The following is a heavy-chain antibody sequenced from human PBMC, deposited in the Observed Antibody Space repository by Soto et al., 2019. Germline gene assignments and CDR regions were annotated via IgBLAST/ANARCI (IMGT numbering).Heavy chain of an antibody. V-gene: IGHV4-34*01. Sequence: SETLSLTCAVYGGSFSGYYWSWIRQPPGKGLEWIGEINHSGSTNYNSSLKSRVTISVDTSKNQFSLKLSSVTAADTAVYYCARGEPSSFDYWGQGNLVTFS. CDR2: INHSGST. CDR3: ARGEPSSFDY. D-gene: IGHD2-2*01. CDR1: GGSFSGYY. J-gene: IGHJ4*02.